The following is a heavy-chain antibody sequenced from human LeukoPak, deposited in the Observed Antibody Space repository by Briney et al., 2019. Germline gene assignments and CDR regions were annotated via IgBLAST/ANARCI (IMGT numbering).Heavy chain of an antibody. D-gene: IGHD6-13*01. CDR2: ISGSGGST. CDR1: GFTFSSYA. CDR3: AKDPSRQQLVEDAFDI. J-gene: IGHJ3*02. V-gene: IGHV3-23*01. Sequence: GGSLRLSCAASGFTFSSYAMSWVRQAPGKGLEWVSAISGSGGSTYYADSVKGRFTISRDNSKNTLYLQMNSLRAEDTAVYYCAKDPSRQQLVEDAFDIWGQGTMVTVPS.